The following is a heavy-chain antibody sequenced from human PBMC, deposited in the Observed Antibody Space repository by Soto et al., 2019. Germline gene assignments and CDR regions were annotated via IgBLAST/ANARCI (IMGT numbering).Heavy chain of an antibody. J-gene: IGHJ4*02. D-gene: IGHD3-22*01. Sequence: GASVKVSCKASGFIFTSYGFSWVRQAPGQGLEWMGWISVYNGYTNFAQKFQGRFTMTTDTSTSTAYMELRSLRSDDTAVYYCARDQVPYYYESRGPFDYWGQGAQVTVSS. CDR3: ARDQVPYYYESRGPFDY. CDR2: ISVYNGYT. V-gene: IGHV1-18*01. CDR1: GFIFTSYG.